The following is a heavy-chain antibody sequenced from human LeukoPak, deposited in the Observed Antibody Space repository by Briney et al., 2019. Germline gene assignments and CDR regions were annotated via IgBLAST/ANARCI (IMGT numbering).Heavy chain of an antibody. D-gene: IGHD2-15*01. Sequence: GGSLRLSCAASGFTFSSYSMNWVRQAPGKGLEWVSYISTRSSTIYYAESVEGRFTIARDNDKNSLYLQMNTLRAEDTAVYYCARDRAAPGWYFDLWGRGTLVTVSS. CDR1: GFTFSSYS. CDR3: ARDRAAPGWYFDL. CDR2: ISTRSSTI. J-gene: IGHJ2*01. V-gene: IGHV3-48*01.